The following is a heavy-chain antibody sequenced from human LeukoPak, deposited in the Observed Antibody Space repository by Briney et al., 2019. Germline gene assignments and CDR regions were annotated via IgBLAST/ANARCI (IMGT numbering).Heavy chain of an antibody. CDR2: ISYSGST. Sequence: PSETLSLTCTVSGGSITTYCWSWIRQPPGKGLEWIGYISYSGSTNNNPSLKSRVTTSLDTSKNQLSLKLTSVTAADSAVYYCAGSSGWSGVLDYWGQGTLVTVSS. D-gene: IGHD6-19*01. V-gene: IGHV4-59*01. CDR3: AGSSGWSGVLDY. CDR1: GGSITTYC. J-gene: IGHJ4*02.